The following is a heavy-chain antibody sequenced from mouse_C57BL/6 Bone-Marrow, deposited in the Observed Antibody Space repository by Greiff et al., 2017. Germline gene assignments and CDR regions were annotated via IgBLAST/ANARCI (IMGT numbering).Heavy chain of an antibody. V-gene: IGHV1-19*01. CDR2: INPYNGGT. CDR1: GYTFTDYY. D-gene: IGHD1-1*01. Sequence: VQLQQSGPVLVKPGASVKMSCKASGYTFTDYYMNWVKQSHGKSLEWIGVINPYNGGTSYNQKFKGKATLTVDKSSSTAYMELNSLTSEDSAVYYCARPVVATDYYAMDYWGQGTSVTVSS. CDR3: ARPVVATDYYAMDY. J-gene: IGHJ4*01.